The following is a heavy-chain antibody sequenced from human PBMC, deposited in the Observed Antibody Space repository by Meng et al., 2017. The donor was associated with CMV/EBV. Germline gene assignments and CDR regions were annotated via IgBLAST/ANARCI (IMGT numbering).Heavy chain of an antibody. CDR1: GFTFSSYS. V-gene: IGHV3-21*01. D-gene: IGHD5-18*01. CDR2: ISSSSSYI. J-gene: IGHJ4*02. Sequence: SGFTFSSYSMNWVRQAPGKGLEWVSSISSSSSYIYYADSVKGRFTISRDNAKNSLYLQMNSLGAEDTAVYYCARDPSGYSYGFLDYWGQGTLVTVSS. CDR3: ARDPSGYSYGFLDY.